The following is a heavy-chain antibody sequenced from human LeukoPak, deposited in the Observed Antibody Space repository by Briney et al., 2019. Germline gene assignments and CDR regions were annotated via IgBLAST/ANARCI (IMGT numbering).Heavy chain of an antibody. Sequence: PSETLSLTCTVSGGSISSYYWSWIRQSAGKGLEWIGRIYTSGSTNYNPSLKSRVTMSVDTSKNQFSLKLSSVTAADTAVYYCARGSYYYGSGSYLRWFDPWGQGTLVTVSS. CDR1: GGSISSYY. D-gene: IGHD3-10*01. V-gene: IGHV4-4*07. J-gene: IGHJ5*02. CDR3: ARGSYYYGSGSYLRWFDP. CDR2: IYTSGST.